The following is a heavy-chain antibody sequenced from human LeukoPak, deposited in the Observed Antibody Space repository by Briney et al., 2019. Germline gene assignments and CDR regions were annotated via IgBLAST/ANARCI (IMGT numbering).Heavy chain of an antibody. CDR3: AKGGASVTRYVDY. Sequence: GGSLRLSCAASGFSFSSDGMSWVRQAPGKGLEWVSGILGGAGSTYYADSVKGRFTISRDNSQNTLYLQMNSLRPEDTAVYYCAKGGASVTRYVDYWGQGTLVTVSS. CDR1: GFSFSSDG. D-gene: IGHD4-17*01. J-gene: IGHJ4*02. V-gene: IGHV3-23*01. CDR2: ILGGAGST.